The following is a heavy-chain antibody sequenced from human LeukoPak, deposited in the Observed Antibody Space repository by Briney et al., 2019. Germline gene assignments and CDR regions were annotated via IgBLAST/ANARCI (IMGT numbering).Heavy chain of an antibody. CDR2: ISYDGSNK. CDR3: ARDVYGDFDY. J-gene: IGHJ4*02. CDR1: GFTFSSYA. V-gene: IGHV3-30-3*01. D-gene: IGHD2/OR15-2a*01. Sequence: GGSLRLSCAASGFTFSSYAMHWVRQAPGKGLEWVVVISYDGSNKYYADSVKGRFTISSDNSKNTLYLQMNSLRVEDTAVYYCARDVYGDFDYWGQGTLVTVSS.